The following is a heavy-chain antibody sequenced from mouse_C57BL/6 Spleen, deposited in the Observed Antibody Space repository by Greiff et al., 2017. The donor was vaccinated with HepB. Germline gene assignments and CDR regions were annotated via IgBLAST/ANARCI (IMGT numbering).Heavy chain of an antibody. Sequence: QVQLQQSGPELVKPGASVKLSCKASGYTFPSYDINWVQQRPGQGLEWIGWIYPRDGSTKYNEKLKGKATLTVDTSSSTAYMELHSLTSEDSAFYFCARSGYYCSSFYYFDYWGQGTTLTVSS. D-gene: IGHD1-1*01. V-gene: IGHV1-85*01. CDR1: GYTFPSYD. J-gene: IGHJ2*01. CDR3: ARSGYYCSSFYYFDY. CDR2: IYPRDGST.